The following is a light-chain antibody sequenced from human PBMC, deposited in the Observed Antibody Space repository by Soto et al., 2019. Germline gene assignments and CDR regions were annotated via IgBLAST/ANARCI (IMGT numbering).Light chain of an antibody. V-gene: IGKV1-39*01. CDR2: AAS. CDR3: QQSYSTQWT. Sequence: DIQMTQSPSSLSASVVDRVTITCRASQSISSYLNWYQQKPGKAPKLLIYAASSLQSGVPSRFSGSGSGTDFTLNIRRLQPGDFASYYCQQSYSTQWTFGKGTKVHI. CDR1: QSISSY. J-gene: IGKJ1*01.